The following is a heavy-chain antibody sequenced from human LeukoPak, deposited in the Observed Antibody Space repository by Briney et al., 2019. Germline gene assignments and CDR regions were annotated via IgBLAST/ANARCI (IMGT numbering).Heavy chain of an antibody. CDR3: ARTTGGSWYYFDY. CDR2: IYYSGTT. Sequence: SETLSLTCSVSGGSISSSTYYWGWIRQPPGKGLEWIGSIYYSGTTYYNPSLKSRVTISVDTSKNRFSLKLSSVTAADTAVYYCARTTGGSWYYFDYWGQGTLATVSS. CDR1: GGSISSSTYY. D-gene: IGHD2-8*02. V-gene: IGHV4-39*07. J-gene: IGHJ4*02.